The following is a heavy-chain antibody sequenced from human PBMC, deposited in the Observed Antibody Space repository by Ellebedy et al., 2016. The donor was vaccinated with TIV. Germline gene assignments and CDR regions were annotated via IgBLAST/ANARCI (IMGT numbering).Heavy chain of an antibody. V-gene: IGHV3-11*01. CDR1: GFTFSDYY. CDR3: ARSPDSSGWYVWFDP. Sequence: GESLKISCAASGFTFSDYYMSWIRQAPGKGLEWVSYISSSGSTIYYADSVKGRFTISRDNAKNSLYLQMNSLRAEDTAVYYCARSPDSSGWYVWFDPWGQGTLVTVSS. J-gene: IGHJ5*02. CDR2: ISSSGSTI. D-gene: IGHD6-19*01.